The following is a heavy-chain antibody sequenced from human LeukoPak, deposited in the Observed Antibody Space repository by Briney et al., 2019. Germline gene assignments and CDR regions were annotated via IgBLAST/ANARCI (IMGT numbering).Heavy chain of an antibody. CDR1: GGTFSSYA. Sequence: SVKASCKASGGTFSSYAVSWVRQAPGQGLEWMGRIIPIFGTANYAQKFQGRVTITTDESTSTAYMELSSLRSEDTAVYYCARDPLRGYYDSSGYYLGSTWGQGTLVTVSS. CDR3: ARDPLRGYYDSSGYYLGST. CDR2: IIPIFGTA. J-gene: IGHJ5*02. V-gene: IGHV1-69*05. D-gene: IGHD3-22*01.